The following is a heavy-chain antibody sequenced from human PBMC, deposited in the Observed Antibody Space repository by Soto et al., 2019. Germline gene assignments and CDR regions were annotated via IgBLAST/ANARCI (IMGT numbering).Heavy chain of an antibody. CDR1: GFTFSDYY. CDR3: ARDRGDSNYYYYGMDV. D-gene: IGHD2-21*02. Sequence: GGSLRLSCAASGFTFSDYYMSWIRQAPGKGLEWVSYISSSGSTIYYADSVKGRFTISRDNAKNSLYLQMNSLRAEDTAVYYCARDRGDSNYYYYGMDVWGQGPTVTVSS. V-gene: IGHV3-11*01. J-gene: IGHJ6*02. CDR2: ISSSGSTI.